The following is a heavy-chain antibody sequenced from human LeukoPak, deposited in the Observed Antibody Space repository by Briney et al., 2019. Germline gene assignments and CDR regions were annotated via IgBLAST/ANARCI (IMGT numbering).Heavy chain of an antibody. Sequence: SVKVSCKASGFTFTSSAVQWVRQARGQRLEWIGWIVVGSGNTNYAQKFQERVTITRDMSTSTAYMELSSLRSEDTAVYYCAAELRNSGSYFSFDYWGQGTLVTVSS. CDR1: GFTFTSSA. CDR2: IVVGSGNT. J-gene: IGHJ4*02. CDR3: AAELRNSGSYFSFDY. D-gene: IGHD1-26*01. V-gene: IGHV1-58*01.